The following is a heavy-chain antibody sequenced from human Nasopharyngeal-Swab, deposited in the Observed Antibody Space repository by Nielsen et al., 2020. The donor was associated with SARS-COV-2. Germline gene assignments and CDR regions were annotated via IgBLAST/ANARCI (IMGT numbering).Heavy chain of an antibody. J-gene: IGHJ4*02. V-gene: IGHV3-53*01. Sequence: GGSLRLSCAASGFTVSSSYMSWVRQAPGKGLEWVSVIYSGGSTYYADSVKGRFTISRDNSKNTLYLQMNSLRAEDTAVYYCAAGVVVPAANNDYWGQGTLVTVSS. CDR2: IYSGGST. CDR3: AAGVVVPAANNDY. CDR1: GFTVSSSY. D-gene: IGHD2-2*01.